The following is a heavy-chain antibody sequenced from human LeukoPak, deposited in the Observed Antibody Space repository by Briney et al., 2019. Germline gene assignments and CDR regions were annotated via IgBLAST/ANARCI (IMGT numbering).Heavy chain of an antibody. J-gene: IGHJ3*02. CDR3: ARDQGPEAFDI. D-gene: IGHD2-2*01. CDR2: INPKNGGT. CDR1: GYTFTGYY. Sequence: ASVKVSCKASGYTFTGYYIHWVRQAPGQGLEWMGWINPKNGGTKCSQEFQGRVTLTTDTTITTPHMEMSRLRSDDTAVYYCARDQGPEAFDIWGQGTMVTVSS. V-gene: IGHV1-2*02.